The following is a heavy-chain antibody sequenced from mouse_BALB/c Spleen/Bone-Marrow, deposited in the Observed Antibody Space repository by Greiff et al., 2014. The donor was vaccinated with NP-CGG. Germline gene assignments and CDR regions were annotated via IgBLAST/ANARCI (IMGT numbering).Heavy chain of an antibody. CDR3: AIGLLGDY. Sequence: VNLMESGAELVKPGASVKLSCKASGYTFTSYWMHWVKQRPGQGLEWIGEINPSNGRTNYNEKFKSKATLTVDKSSSTAYMQLSSLTSEDSAVYYCAIGLLGDYWGQGTSVTVSS. J-gene: IGHJ4*01. CDR1: GYTFTSYW. CDR2: INPSNGRT. D-gene: IGHD2-10*01. V-gene: IGHV1S81*02.